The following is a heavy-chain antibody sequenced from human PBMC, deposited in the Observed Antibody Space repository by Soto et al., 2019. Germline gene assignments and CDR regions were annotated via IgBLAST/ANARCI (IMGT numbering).Heavy chain of an antibody. CDR1: GYPFTTYA. Sequence: QVQLVQSGAEVKKPGASVKIFCKTSGYPFTTYAIHWVRQAPGQSLEWMGWINAGNGDTKYSGKFQGRVIISRDTAAITAFMELNSLRSEDTAVYYCARKWGHSASWGQGTLVTVSS. V-gene: IGHV1-3*01. CDR2: INAGNGDT. CDR3: ARKWGHSAS. J-gene: IGHJ4*02. D-gene: IGHD1-26*01.